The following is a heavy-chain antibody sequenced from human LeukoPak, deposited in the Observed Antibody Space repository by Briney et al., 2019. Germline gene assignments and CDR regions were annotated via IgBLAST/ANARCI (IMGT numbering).Heavy chain of an antibody. J-gene: IGHJ5*02. Sequence: PGGSLRLSCAASGFTFSSYAMSLVRQAPGKGLEWVSAISGSGGSTYYADSAKGRFTISRDNSKNTLYLQMNSLRAEDTAVYYCAKEPPIRIRGGSYLNWFDPWGQGTLVTVSS. D-gene: IGHD1-26*01. V-gene: IGHV3-23*01. CDR3: AKEPPIRIRGGSYLNWFDP. CDR2: ISGSGGST. CDR1: GFTFSSYA.